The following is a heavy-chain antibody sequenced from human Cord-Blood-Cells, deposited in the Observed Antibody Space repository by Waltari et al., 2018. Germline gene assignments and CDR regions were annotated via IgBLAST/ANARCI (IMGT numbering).Heavy chain of an antibody. V-gene: IGHV1-2*04. J-gene: IGHJ4*02. CDR2: INPNSGGT. CDR1: GYSFTGYY. Sequence: QVQLVQSGAEVKKPGASVKVSCKASGYSFTGYYMHWVRQAPGQGLEWMGWINPNSGGTNYAQKFQGWVTMTRDTSISTAYMELSRLRSDDTAVYYCARDYYDSSGYYDYWGQGTLVTVSS. CDR3: ARDYYDSSGYYDY. D-gene: IGHD3-22*01.